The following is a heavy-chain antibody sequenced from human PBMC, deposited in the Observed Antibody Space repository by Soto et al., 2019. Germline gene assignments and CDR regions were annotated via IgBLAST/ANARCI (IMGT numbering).Heavy chain of an antibody. CDR2: INPSGGST. CDR3: ARDPPQGSGYYKDSWFDP. CDR1: GYTFTSYY. D-gene: IGHD3-3*01. Sequence: QVQLVQSGAEVKKPGASVKVSCKASGYTFTSYYMHWVRQAPGQGLEWMGIINPSGGSTSYAQKFQGRVTMTRETSRSTVYMELSSLRSEDTAVYYCARDPPQGSGYYKDSWFDPWGQGTLVTVSS. V-gene: IGHV1-46*01. J-gene: IGHJ5*02.